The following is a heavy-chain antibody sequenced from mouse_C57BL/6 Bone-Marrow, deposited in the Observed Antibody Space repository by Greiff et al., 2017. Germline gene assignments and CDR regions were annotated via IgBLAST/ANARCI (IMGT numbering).Heavy chain of an antibody. CDR2: INPNYGTT. D-gene: IGHD1-1*01. CDR1: GYSFTDYY. V-gene: IGHV1-39*01. J-gene: IGHJ1*03. CDR3: ARGSSYGYFDD. Sequence: EVQGVESGPELVKPGASVKISCKASGYSFTDYYMNWVKQSTGKSLEWIGVINPNYGTTSYNQKFKGKATLTVDQSSSTAYMQLNSLTSEDSEVYYCARGSSYGYFDDWGTGTTVTVSS.